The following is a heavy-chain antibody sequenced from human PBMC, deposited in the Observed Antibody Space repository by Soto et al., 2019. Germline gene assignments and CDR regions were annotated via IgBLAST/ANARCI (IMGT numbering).Heavy chain of an antibody. CDR2: INYSGRT. V-gene: IGHV4-39*01. CDR3: ARHFGNYGDWAFDF. Sequence: SETLSLTCTVSGGSISDSSHYWAWICQPPGKGLEWIATINYSGRTYYNPSLRSRVTISVDTSRDQFSLNLNSVTAADTAVYYCARHFGNYGDWAFDFWGQGTLVTVSS. D-gene: IGHD4-17*01. J-gene: IGHJ4*02. CDR1: GGSISDSSHY.